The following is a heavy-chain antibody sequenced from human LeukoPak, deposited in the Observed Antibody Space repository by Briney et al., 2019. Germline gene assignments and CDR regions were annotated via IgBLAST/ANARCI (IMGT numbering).Heavy chain of an antibody. V-gene: IGHV3-53*01. J-gene: IGHJ4*02. CDR3: ATSGYSSGWFDY. CDR1: GFTVSSNN. CDR2: IYSGGST. D-gene: IGHD6-19*01. Sequence: GGSLRLSCAASGFTVSSNNMNWVRQAPGKGLEWVSVIYSGGSTYYADSVKGRFTISRDNSKNTLYLQMNSLRAEDTAVYYCATSGYSSGWFDYWGQGTLVTVSS.